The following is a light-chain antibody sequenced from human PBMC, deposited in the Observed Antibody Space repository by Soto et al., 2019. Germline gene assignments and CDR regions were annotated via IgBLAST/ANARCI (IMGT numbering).Light chain of an antibody. CDR1: QSIGYW. Sequence: DIQMTQSPSTLSASVGDRVTITCRASQSIGYWLAWYQQKPGKAPNLLIYAASSLETGVPSRFSGSGSGTEFTLTISSLQPDDSASYYCQQYNSYSKTFAQGTKVEIK. CDR2: AAS. CDR3: QQYNSYSKT. V-gene: IGKV1-5*01. J-gene: IGKJ1*01.